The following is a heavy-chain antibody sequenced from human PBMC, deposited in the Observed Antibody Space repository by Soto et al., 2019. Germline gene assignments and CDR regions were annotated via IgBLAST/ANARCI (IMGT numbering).Heavy chain of an antibody. V-gene: IGHV1-69*13. D-gene: IGHD6-6*01. CDR3: ARGASIADRLVDY. Sequence: SVKVSCKASGGTFSSYAISWVRQAPGQGLEWMGGIIPIFGTANYAQKFQGRVTITADESTSTAYMELSSLRSEDTAVYYCARGASIADRLVDYSGQGTLVTVCS. CDR1: GGTFSSYA. J-gene: IGHJ4*02. CDR2: IIPIFGTA.